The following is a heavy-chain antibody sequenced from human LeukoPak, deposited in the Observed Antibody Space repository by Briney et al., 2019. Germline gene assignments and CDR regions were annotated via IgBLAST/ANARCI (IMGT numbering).Heavy chain of an antibody. CDR1: GGSISSGGYY. Sequence: SETLSLTCTVSGGSISSGGYYWSWIRQPPGKGLEWIGYIYHSGSTYYNPSLKSRVTISVDRSKNQFSLKLSSVTAADTAVYYCARVGRRYRIAAAGAYYFDYWGQGTLVTVSS. D-gene: IGHD6-13*01. J-gene: IGHJ4*02. CDR2: IYHSGST. V-gene: IGHV4-30-2*01. CDR3: ARVGRRYRIAAAGAYYFDY.